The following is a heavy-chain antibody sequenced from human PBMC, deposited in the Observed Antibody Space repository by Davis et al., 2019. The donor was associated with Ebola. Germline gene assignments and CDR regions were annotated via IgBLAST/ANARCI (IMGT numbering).Heavy chain of an antibody. CDR1: GFTFSSYW. J-gene: IGHJ4*02. Sequence: GESLKISCAASGFTFSSYWMSWVRQAPGKGLEWVANIKQDGREKYYVDSVKGRFTISRDNAKNSLYLQMNSLGAEDTAVYYCARGRGDYWGQGTLVTVSS. D-gene: IGHD3-10*01. CDR3: ARGRGDY. V-gene: IGHV3-7*01. CDR2: IKQDGREK.